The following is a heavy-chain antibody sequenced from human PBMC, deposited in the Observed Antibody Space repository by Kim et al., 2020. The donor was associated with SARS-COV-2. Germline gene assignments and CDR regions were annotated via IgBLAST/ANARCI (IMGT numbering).Heavy chain of an antibody. D-gene: IGHD6-19*01. J-gene: IGHJ5*02. V-gene: IGHV3-21*01. CDR3: AREGGGSSGWSWFDP. Sequence: DSEKGRFTISRDNAKNSLYLQINSLRAEDTAGYYCAREGGGSSGWSWFDPWGQGTLVTVSS.